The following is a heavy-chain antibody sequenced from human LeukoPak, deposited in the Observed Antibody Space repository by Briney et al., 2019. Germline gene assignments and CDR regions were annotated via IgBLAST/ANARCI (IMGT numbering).Heavy chain of an antibody. Sequence: GGSLRLSCAGSGFPFSSYPISWVRQPPGKGLEWVSAITGSGDSTYSADSVKGRFTISRDNSKNTLYLQMNSLRAEDTAVYYCAKGSPHDAFDIWGQGTMVTVSS. J-gene: IGHJ3*02. CDR1: GFPFSSYP. V-gene: IGHV3-23*01. CDR2: ITGSGDST. CDR3: AKGSPHDAFDI.